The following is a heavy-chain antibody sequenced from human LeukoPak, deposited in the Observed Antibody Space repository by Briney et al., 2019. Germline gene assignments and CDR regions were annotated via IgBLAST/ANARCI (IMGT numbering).Heavy chain of an antibody. CDR1: GGSISSFY. D-gene: IGHD5/OR15-5a*01. CDR3: SGGSVCYFH. CDR2: IYYSGST. Sequence: SETLSLTCTVSGGSISSFYWSWIRQPPGKELEWIGYIYYSGSTNYKPSLTSQVTMSLDTSKNQFSRKLSSVAAAVSSLYYCSGGSVCYFHWGQGTLVTVSS. J-gene: IGHJ4*02. V-gene: IGHV4-59*08.